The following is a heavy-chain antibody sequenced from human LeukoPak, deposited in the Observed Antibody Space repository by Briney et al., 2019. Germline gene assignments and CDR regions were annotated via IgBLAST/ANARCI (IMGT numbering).Heavy chain of an antibody. CDR1: GFTFSSYG. V-gene: IGHV3-30*18. Sequence: PGGSLRLSCAASGFTFSSYGMHWVRQAPGKGLEWVAVISYDGSNKYYADSVKGRFTISRDNSKNTLYLQMNSLRAEDTAVYYCAKDRPPYSSGWYYFDYWGQGTLDTVSS. CDR3: AKDRPPYSSGWYYFDY. D-gene: IGHD6-19*01. CDR2: ISYDGSNK. J-gene: IGHJ4*02.